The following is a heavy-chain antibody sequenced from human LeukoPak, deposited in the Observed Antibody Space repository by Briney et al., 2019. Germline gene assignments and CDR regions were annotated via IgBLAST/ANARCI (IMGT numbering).Heavy chain of an antibody. D-gene: IGHD3-3*01. CDR2: IYYSGST. CDR3: ARGPYYDFWNPNWFDP. Sequence: SETLSLTCTVSGGSISSSNYYWGWIRQPPGKGLEWIGSIYYSGSTYYNPSLKSRVTISVDTSKNQFSLKLSSVTAADTAVYYCARGPYYDFWNPNWFDPWGQGTLVTVSS. V-gene: IGHV4-39*07. CDR1: GGSISSSNYY. J-gene: IGHJ5*02.